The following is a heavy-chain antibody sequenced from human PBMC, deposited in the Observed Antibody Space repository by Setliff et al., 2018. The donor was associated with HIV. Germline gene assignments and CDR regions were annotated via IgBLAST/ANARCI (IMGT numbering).Heavy chain of an antibody. CDR3: ARVRYCSGGSCYGGEYWFDP. CDR2: INPAGNPT. V-gene: IGHV1-46*01. D-gene: IGHD2-15*01. CDR1: GYTFTSDY. Sequence: ASVKVSCKASGYTFTSDYIHWVRQAPGQGLEWMGIINPAGNPTGYARKFQGRLTMTRDTSTNTVYMELSSLRSEDTAVYYCARVRYCSGGSCYGGEYWFDPWGQGTLVTVSS. J-gene: IGHJ5*02.